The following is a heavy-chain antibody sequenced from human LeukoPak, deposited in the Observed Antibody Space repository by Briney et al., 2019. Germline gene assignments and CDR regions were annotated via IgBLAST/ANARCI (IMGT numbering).Heavy chain of an antibody. D-gene: IGHD6-13*01. J-gene: IGHJ4*02. CDR3: ARDLSIAAPGTDFDY. CDR2: INPNSGDT. CDR1: GYTFIAYY. Sequence: ASVKVSCKPSGYTFIAYYIHLVRQAPGQGLEWMGWINPNSGDTNYAQKFQDRVTMTWDTSVSTAYMELSSLTSDDTAVYYCARDLSIAAPGTDFDYWGQGTLVTVSS. V-gene: IGHV1-2*02.